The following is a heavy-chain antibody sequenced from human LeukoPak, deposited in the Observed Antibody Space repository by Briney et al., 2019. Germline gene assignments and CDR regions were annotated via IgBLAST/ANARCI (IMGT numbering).Heavy chain of an antibody. CDR2: INHSGST. CDR1: GGSFSGYY. CDR3: ARELVGVPHSSSSADYFDY. Sequence: SETLSLTCAVYGGSFSGYYWSWIRQPPGKGLEWIGEINHSGSTKFNPSLKSRVTISVDTSNNRSSLKLSSVTAADTAVYYCARELVGVPHSSSSADYFDYWGQGTLVAVSS. J-gene: IGHJ4*02. D-gene: IGHD6-6*01. V-gene: IGHV4-34*01.